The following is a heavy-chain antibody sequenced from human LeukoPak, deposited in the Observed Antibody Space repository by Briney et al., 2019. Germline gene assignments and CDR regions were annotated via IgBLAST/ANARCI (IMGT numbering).Heavy chain of an antibody. CDR3: AREDIVVVPAAIHSGGMDV. J-gene: IGHJ6*04. Sequence: SETLSFTCAVYGGSFSGYYWSWIRQPPGKGLEWIGEINHSGSTNYNPSLKSRVTISVDTSKNQFSLKLSSVTAADTAVYYCAREDIVVVPAAIHSGGMDVWGKGTTVTVSS. D-gene: IGHD2-2*02. V-gene: IGHV4-34*01. CDR1: GGSFSGYY. CDR2: INHSGST.